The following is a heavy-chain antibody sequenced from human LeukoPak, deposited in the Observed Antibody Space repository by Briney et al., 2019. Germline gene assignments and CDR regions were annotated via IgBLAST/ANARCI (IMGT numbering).Heavy chain of an antibody. V-gene: IGHV4-59*08. CDR2: IYYSGST. Sequence: SETLSLTCTVSGGSISSYYWSWIRQPPGKGLEWIGYIYYSGSTNYNPSLKSRVTISVDTSENQFSLKLSSVTAADTAVYYCARQNVDTAMAYDYWGQGTLVTVSS. CDR3: ARQNVDTAMAYDY. CDR1: GGSISSYY. J-gene: IGHJ4*02. D-gene: IGHD5-18*01.